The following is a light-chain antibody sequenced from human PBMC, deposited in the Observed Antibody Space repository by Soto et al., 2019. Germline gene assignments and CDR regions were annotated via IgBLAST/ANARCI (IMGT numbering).Light chain of an antibody. Sequence: EIVITHSPPTLSVSPWERATLSWSASQSVSSNLAWYQQKPGQAPSLLIYDISARATGIPTRFSGSGSGTEFTLTISSLQSEDFAVYYCQQYNNWPPITFGQGTRLEIK. CDR3: QQYNNWPPIT. CDR1: QSVSSN. CDR2: DIS. V-gene: IGKV3D-15*01. J-gene: IGKJ5*01.